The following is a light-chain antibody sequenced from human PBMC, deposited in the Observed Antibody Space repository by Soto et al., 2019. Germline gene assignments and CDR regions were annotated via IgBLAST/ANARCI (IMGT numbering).Light chain of an antibody. CDR3: SAWDDSLNGYV. CDR2: TNN. V-gene: IGLV1-44*01. Sequence: QAVVTQPPAASETPGQRVTISCSGSTSNMGTNTVNWYQQLPGTAPKLLIYTNNQRPSGVPDRFSGSKSGTSASLAISGLQSEDEADYFCSAWDDSLNGYVFGTGTKLTVL. J-gene: IGLJ1*01. CDR1: TSNMGTNT.